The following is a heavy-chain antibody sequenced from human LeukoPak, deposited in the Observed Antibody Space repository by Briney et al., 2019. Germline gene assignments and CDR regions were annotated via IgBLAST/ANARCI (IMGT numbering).Heavy chain of an antibody. Sequence: GGSLRLSCAASGFSFTNAWMAWVRQAPGKGLEWVGRIRSKTDGGTTDYAAPVKGRFTISRDDSKQTLYSQMSSLKSGDTAVYYCTTDLGYSYDDFWGQGTLVTVSS. CDR2: IRSKTDGGTT. CDR3: TTDLGYSYDDF. CDR1: GFSFTNAW. J-gene: IGHJ4*02. V-gene: IGHV3-15*01. D-gene: IGHD5-18*01.